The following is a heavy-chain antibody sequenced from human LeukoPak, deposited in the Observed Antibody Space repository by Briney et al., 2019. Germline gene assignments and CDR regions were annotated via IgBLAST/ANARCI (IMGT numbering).Heavy chain of an antibody. CDR1: GFTFDDYA. CDR2: ITWNRDNI. Sequence: GRSLRLSFAASGFTFDDYAMHWVGQAPGKGLDWVSGITWNRDNIGNGDFVKGRFTISRDNVKNALYLQMNSLRPEDTALYYCAKDLSSAITSALVLDVWGQGTTVIVSS. D-gene: IGHD3-22*01. V-gene: IGHV3-9*01. J-gene: IGHJ6*02. CDR3: AKDLSSAITSALVLDV.